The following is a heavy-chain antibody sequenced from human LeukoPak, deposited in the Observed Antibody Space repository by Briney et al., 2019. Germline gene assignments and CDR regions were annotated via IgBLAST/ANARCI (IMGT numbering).Heavy chain of an antibody. J-gene: IGHJ4*02. CDR2: IKQDGSEK. Sequence: GGSLRLSRAASGFTFSSYWMSWVRQAPGKGLEWVANIKQDGSEKYYVDSVRGRFTISRDNAKNSLYLQMNSLRAEDTAVYYCARDREVGWAFDYWGQGTLVTVSS. CDR3: ARDREVGWAFDY. D-gene: IGHD1-26*01. CDR1: GFTFSSYW. V-gene: IGHV3-7*01.